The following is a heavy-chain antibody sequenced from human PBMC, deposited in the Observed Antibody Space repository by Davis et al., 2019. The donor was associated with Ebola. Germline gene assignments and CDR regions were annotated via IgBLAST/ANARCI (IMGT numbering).Heavy chain of an antibody. CDR2: IKQDGSEK. J-gene: IGHJ6*02. Sequence: LSLTCAASGFTFSSYWMSWVRQAPGKGLEWVANIKQDGSEKYYVDSVKGRFTISRDNAKNSLYLQMNSLRAEDTAVYYCARLLGYYDFWSGYYSYYYYGMDVWGQGTTVTVSS. D-gene: IGHD3-3*01. V-gene: IGHV3-7*01. CDR1: GFTFSSYW. CDR3: ARLLGYYDFWSGYYSYYYYGMDV.